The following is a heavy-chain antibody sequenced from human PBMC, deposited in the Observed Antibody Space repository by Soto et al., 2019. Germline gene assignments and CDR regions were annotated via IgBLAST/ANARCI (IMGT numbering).Heavy chain of an antibody. CDR3: AKMKEGVATIPVDDAFDI. CDR2: ISGSGGST. J-gene: IGHJ3*02. V-gene: IGHV3-23*01. CDR1: GFTFSSYA. D-gene: IGHD5-12*01. Sequence: GGSLRLSCAASGFTFSSYAMSWVRQAPGKGLEWVSAISGSGGSTYYADSVKGRFTISRDNSKNTLYLQMNSLRAEDTAVYYCAKMKEGVATIPVDDAFDIWGQGTMVTVSS.